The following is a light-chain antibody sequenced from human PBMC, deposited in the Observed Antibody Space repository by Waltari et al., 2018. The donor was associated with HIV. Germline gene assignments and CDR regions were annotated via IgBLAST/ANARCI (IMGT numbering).Light chain of an antibody. CDR3: QQYGNSPPYT. J-gene: IGKJ2*01. V-gene: IGKV3-20*01. CDR2: GAS. CDR1: QRVSRGY. Sequence: IVLTQSPGTLSLSPGERATLSCRASQRVSRGYSACYQQKPGQAPRVLIYGASTRATGIPDFSLTISRLEPEDFAVYYCQQYGNSPPYTFGQGTKLEIK.